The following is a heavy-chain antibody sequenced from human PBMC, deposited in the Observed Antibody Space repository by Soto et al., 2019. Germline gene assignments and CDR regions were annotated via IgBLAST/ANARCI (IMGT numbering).Heavy chain of an antibody. CDR1: GDSISSSSYY. J-gene: IGHJ4*02. V-gene: IGHV4-39*01. CDR2: IYYSGST. D-gene: IGHD2-15*01. CDR3: ARHTPAISISDH. Sequence: SETLSLTCTVSGDSISSSSYYWGWLRPRTGKGLKWIGSIYYSGSTYYNPSLKSRVTISVYTSKNQFSLKLSSVIALYTAVYYCARHTPAISISDHWGQGTLVTVSS.